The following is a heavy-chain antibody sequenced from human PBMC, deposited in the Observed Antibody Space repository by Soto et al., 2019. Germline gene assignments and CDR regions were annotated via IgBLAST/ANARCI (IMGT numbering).Heavy chain of an antibody. CDR3: ARGRDCSSTSCPLGYYYYYYGMDV. CDR2: TYYRSKWYN. V-gene: IGHV6-1*01. Sequence: KQSQTLSLTCAISGDSVSSNSAAWNWIRQSPSRGLEWLGRTYYRSKWYNDYAVSVKSRITINPDTSKNQFSLQLNSVTPEDTAVYYCARGRDCSSTSCPLGYYYYYYGMDVWGQGTTVTVSS. J-gene: IGHJ6*02. D-gene: IGHD2-2*01. CDR1: GDSVSSNSAA.